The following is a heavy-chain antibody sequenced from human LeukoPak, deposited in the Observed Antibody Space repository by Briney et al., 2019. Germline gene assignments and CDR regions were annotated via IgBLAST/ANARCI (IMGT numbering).Heavy chain of an antibody. Sequence: PGGSLRLSCAASGFTFSSYSMNWVRQAPGKGLEWVSSISSSSSYIYYADSVKGRFTISRDNAKNSLYLQMNSLRAEDTAVYYCARHDRNDFWSGYRGRIPDYWGQGTLVTVSS. CDR3: ARHDRNDFWSGYRGRIPDY. D-gene: IGHD3-3*01. CDR2: ISSSSSYI. J-gene: IGHJ4*02. CDR1: GFTFSSYS. V-gene: IGHV3-21*01.